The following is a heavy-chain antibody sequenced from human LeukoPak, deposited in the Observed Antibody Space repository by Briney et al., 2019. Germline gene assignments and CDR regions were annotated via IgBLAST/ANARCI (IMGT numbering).Heavy chain of an antibody. V-gene: IGHV4-39*07. Sequence: SETLSLTCTVSGGSISSSSYYWGWIRQPPGKGLEWIGSIYYSGSTYYNPSLKSRVTISVDTSKSQFSLKLSSVTAADTAAYYCLVIVVVPAASKDYWGQGTLVTVSS. J-gene: IGHJ4*02. CDR3: LVIVVVPAASKDY. CDR1: GGSISSSSYY. D-gene: IGHD2-2*03. CDR2: IYYSGST.